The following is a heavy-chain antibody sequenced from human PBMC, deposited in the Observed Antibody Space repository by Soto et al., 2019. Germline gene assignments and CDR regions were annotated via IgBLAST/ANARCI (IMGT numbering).Heavy chain of an antibody. V-gene: IGHV4-31*03. J-gene: IGHJ5*02. CDR2: IYYSGST. Sequence: SETLSLTCTVSGGSISSGGYYWSWIRQHPGKGLEWIGYIYYSGSTYYNPSLKSRVTISVDTSKNQFSLKLSSVTAADTAVYYCARDRASIAARPWFDPWGQGTLVTVSS. D-gene: IGHD6-6*01. CDR1: GGSISSGGYY. CDR3: ARDRASIAARPWFDP.